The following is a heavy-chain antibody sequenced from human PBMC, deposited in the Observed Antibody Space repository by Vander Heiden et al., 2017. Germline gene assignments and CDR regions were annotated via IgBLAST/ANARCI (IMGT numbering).Heavy chain of an antibody. J-gene: IGHJ4*02. CDR3: ARQRGWELRFFDY. D-gene: IGHD1-26*01. CDR2: IYYSGST. Sequence: QLQLQESGPGLAKPSETLSLPCTVSGGSISSSSYYLGWISQPPGKGLEWIGSIYYSGSTYYNPSLKSRVTISVDTSKNQFSLKLSSVTAADTAVYYCARQRGWELRFFDYWGQGTLVTVSS. CDR1: GGSISSSSYY. V-gene: IGHV4-39*01.